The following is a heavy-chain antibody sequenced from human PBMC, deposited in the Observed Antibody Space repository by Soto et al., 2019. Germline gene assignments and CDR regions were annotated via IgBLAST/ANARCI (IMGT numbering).Heavy chain of an antibody. D-gene: IGHD2-21*01. CDR3: ARYCVGDGYKKKDALDL. CDR1: GGTFSSYA. Sequence: ASVKVSCKASGGTFSSYAISWVRQAPGQGLEWMVWIIPILGIANYAQKFQDRVTITSDKSTSTDYMELSSPRSEDTAVDSGARYCVGDGYKKKDALDLWGQGTMVTVSS. CDR2: IIPILGIA. V-gene: IGHV1-69*10. J-gene: IGHJ3*01.